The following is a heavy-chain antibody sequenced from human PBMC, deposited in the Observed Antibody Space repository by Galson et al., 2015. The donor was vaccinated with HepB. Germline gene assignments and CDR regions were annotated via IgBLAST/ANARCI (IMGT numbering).Heavy chain of an antibody. CDR3: AKDATLTA. CDR2: INPDSGVT. Sequence: SVKVSCKASGYTFTGYYMHWVRQAPGQGLEWMAWINPDSGVTECAQKFQGRVTLTRDTSISTAYMELSSLRSDDTATYFCAKDATLTAWGRGTLVTVSS. D-gene: IGHD3-9*01. V-gene: IGHV1-2*02. CDR1: GYTFTGYY. J-gene: IGHJ5*02.